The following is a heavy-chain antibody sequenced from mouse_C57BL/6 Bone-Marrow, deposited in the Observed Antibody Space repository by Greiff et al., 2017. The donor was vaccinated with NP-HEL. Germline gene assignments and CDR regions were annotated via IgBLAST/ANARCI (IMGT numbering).Heavy chain of an antibody. CDR2: IWGVGST. CDR1: GFSFTSYG. J-gene: IGHJ3*01. CDR3: ASEDGYYPFAY. Sequence: VQLQQSGPGLVAPSQSLSITCTVSGFSFTSYGVDWVRQSPGKGLEWLGVIWGVGSTNYNSALKSRLSISKDNSKSQVFLKMNSLQTDDTAMYYFASEDGYYPFAYWGQGTLVTFSA. D-gene: IGHD2-3*01. V-gene: IGHV2-6*01.